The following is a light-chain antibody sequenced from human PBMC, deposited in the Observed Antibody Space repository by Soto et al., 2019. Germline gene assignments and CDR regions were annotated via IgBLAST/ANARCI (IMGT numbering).Light chain of an antibody. Sequence: DIQMTQSPSTLSASVGDRVTITCRASQSISSWLAWYQQKPGKAPKLLIYDASSLESGVPSRFSGSESGTEFNLTISSLQPDDFATYYCQKYNTYPWTFGQGTKVEIK. CDR1: QSISSW. J-gene: IGKJ1*01. CDR2: DAS. V-gene: IGKV1-5*01. CDR3: QKYNTYPWT.